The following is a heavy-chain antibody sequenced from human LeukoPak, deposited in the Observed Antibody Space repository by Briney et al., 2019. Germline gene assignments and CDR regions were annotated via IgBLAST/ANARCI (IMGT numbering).Heavy chain of an antibody. Sequence: SETLSLTCAVYGGSFSGYYWSWIRQPPGKGLEWIGEINHSGSTNYNPSLKSRATISVDTSKNQFSLKLSSVTAADTAVYYCARAEGRGYDYVWGSYHYWGQGTLVTVSS. CDR1: GGSFSGYY. J-gene: IGHJ4*02. V-gene: IGHV4-34*01. CDR2: INHSGST. CDR3: ARAEGRGYDYVWGSYHY. D-gene: IGHD3-16*02.